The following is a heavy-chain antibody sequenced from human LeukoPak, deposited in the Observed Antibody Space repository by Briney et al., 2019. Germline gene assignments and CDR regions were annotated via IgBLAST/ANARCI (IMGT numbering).Heavy chain of an antibody. CDR3: ARATRGGVVIIHGMDV. CDR2: INHSGST. CDR1: GGSFSGYY. Sequence: SETLSLTCAVYGGSFSGYYWSWIRQPPGKGLEWIGEINHSGSTNYNPSLKSRVTISVDTSKNQFSLKLSSVTAADTAVYYCARATRGGVVIIHGMDVWGQGTTVTVSS. V-gene: IGHV4-34*01. D-gene: IGHD3-3*01. J-gene: IGHJ6*02.